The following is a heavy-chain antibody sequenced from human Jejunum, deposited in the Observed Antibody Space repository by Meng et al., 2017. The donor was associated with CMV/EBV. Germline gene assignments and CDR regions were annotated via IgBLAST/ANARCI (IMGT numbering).Heavy chain of an antibody. CDR3: ASGDSGNYRAYCDY. V-gene: IGHV4-39*07. CDR2: IHYGGSI. Sequence: LQESGPVVFKPSETLSLTCTVSGGSISSHSYLWGWFRQPPGKGLEWIGSIHYGGSIFYKTSLKSRVTMSIDTSKNQFSLKLNAVTAADTAVYYCASGDSGNYRAYCDYWGQGTLVTVSS. CDR1: GGSISSHSYL. J-gene: IGHJ4*02. D-gene: IGHD1-26*01.